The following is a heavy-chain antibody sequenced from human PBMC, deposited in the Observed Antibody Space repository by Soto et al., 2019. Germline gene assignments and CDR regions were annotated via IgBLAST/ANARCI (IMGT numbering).Heavy chain of an antibody. V-gene: IGHV3-11*01. D-gene: IGHD4-17*01. CDR2: ISSSGSTI. Sequence: QVQLVESGGGLVKPGESLRLSCAASGFTFSDYYMSWIRQAPGKGLEWVSYISSSGSTIYYADSVKGRFTISRDNAKNSLYLQMNSLRAEDTAVYYCARYAPMTTVTTRCFDYWGQGTLVTVSS. CDR1: GFTFSDYY. CDR3: ARYAPMTTVTTRCFDY. J-gene: IGHJ4*02.